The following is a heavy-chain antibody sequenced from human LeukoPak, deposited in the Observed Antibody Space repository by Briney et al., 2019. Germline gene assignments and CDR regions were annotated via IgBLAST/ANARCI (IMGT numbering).Heavy chain of an antibody. Sequence: PGGSLRLSCAVSGITLSNYGMSWVRQAPGKGLEWVAGISDSGGRTNYADSVKGGFTISRDNPKNTLYLQMNSLRAEDTAVYFCAKRGVVIRVILVGFHKEAYYFDSWGQGALVTVSS. CDR1: GITLSNYG. D-gene: IGHD3-22*01. CDR3: AKRGVVIRVILVGFHKEAYYFDS. J-gene: IGHJ4*02. V-gene: IGHV3-23*01. CDR2: ISDSGGRT.